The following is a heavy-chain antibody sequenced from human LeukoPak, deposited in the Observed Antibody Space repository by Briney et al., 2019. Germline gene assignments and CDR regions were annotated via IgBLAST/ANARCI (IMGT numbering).Heavy chain of an antibody. J-gene: IGHJ3*02. V-gene: IGHV3-48*04. Sequence: PGGSLRLSCAASGFTFSSYSMNWVRQAPGKGLEWVSYISSSSSTIYYADSVKGRFTISRDNAKNSLYLQMSSLRAEDTAVYYCARDNGVYYDILTGYNEAFDIWGQGTMVTVSS. CDR1: GFTFSSYS. CDR3: ARDNGVYYDILTGYNEAFDI. D-gene: IGHD3-9*01. CDR2: ISSSSSTI.